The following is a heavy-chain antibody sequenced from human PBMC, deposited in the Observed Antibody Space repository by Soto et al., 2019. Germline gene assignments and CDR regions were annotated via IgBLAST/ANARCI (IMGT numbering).Heavy chain of an antibody. CDR3: ARGDVLVPAVEWYFDL. CDR1: GGTFSSYA. Sequence: QVQLVQSGAEVKKPGSSVKVSCKASGGTFSSYAISWVRQAPGQGLEWMGGIIPIFGTANYAQKFQGGVTITADESTSTAYMELSSLRSEDTAVYYCARGDVLVPAVEWYFDLWGRGTLVTVSS. D-gene: IGHD2-2*01. J-gene: IGHJ2*01. CDR2: IIPIFGTA. V-gene: IGHV1-69*12.